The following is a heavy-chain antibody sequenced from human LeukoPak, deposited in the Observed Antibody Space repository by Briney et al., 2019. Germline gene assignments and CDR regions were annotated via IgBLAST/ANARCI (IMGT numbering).Heavy chain of an antibody. CDR3: ARAPGRYYYDSSGYLTY. V-gene: IGHV3-30*02. Sequence: PGGSLRLSCAASGFTFSSYGMHWVRQAPGKGLEWVAFIRYDGSNKYYADSVKGRFTISRDNSKNTLYLQMNSLRAEDTAVYYCARAPGRYYYDSSGYLTYWGQGTLVTVSS. CDR1: GFTFSSYG. CDR2: IRYDGSNK. D-gene: IGHD3-22*01. J-gene: IGHJ4*02.